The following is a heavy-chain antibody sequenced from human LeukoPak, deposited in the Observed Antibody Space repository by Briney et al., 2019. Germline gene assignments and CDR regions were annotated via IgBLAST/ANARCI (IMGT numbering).Heavy chain of an antibody. Sequence: SETLSLTCTVSGGSISSYYWSWIRQPPGKGLEWIGYIYYSGSTNYNPSLKSRVTISVDTPKNQFSLKLSSVTAADTAVYYCAREDCSSTSCYIGWFDPWGQGTLVTVSS. CDR3: AREDCSSTSCYIGWFDP. CDR2: IYYSGST. D-gene: IGHD2-2*02. V-gene: IGHV4-59*12. CDR1: GGSISSYY. J-gene: IGHJ5*02.